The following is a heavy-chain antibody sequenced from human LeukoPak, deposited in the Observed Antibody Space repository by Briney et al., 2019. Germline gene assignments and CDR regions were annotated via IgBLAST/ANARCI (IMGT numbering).Heavy chain of an antibody. J-gene: IGHJ3*02. CDR2: IYTSGST. Sequence: SETLSLTCTVSGGPISSYYWSWIRQPAGKGLEWIGRIYTSGSTNYNPSLKSRVTMSVDTSKNQFSLKLSSVTAADTAVYYCARAPRLQRADAFDIWGQGTMVTVSS. CDR1: GGPISSYY. V-gene: IGHV4-4*07. D-gene: IGHD5-24*01. CDR3: ARAPRLQRADAFDI.